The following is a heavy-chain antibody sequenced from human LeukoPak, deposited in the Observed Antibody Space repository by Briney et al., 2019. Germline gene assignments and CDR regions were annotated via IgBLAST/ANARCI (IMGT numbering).Heavy chain of an antibody. CDR2: IYTSGST. J-gene: IGHJ6*03. Sequence: SGTLSLTCTVSGGSVSSYYWSWIRQPPGKGLEWIGYIYTSGSTNYNPSLKSRVTMSVDTSKNQFSLKLSSVTAADTAVDYDARQAGYCGHYYYYCMDAWGKGTTVTVSS. V-gene: IGHV4-4*09. CDR1: GGSVSSYY. CDR3: ARQAGYCGHYYYYCMDA. D-gene: IGHD3-9*01.